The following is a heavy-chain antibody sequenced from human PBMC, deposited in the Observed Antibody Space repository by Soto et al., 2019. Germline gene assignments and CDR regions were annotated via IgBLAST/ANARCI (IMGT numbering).Heavy chain of an antibody. V-gene: IGHV3-11*01. CDR3: AKRSNYYGMDV. D-gene: IGHD1-26*01. Sequence: QVQLVESGGGLVKPGGSLRLSCGASGFTFSDYYMSWIRQAPGKGLEWVSYISSSGSITKHADSVKGRFTISRDNAKNSLFLQMNSLRAEDTAVYYCAKRSNYYGMDVWGQGTTVTVSS. CDR2: ISSSGSIT. J-gene: IGHJ6*02. CDR1: GFTFSDYY.